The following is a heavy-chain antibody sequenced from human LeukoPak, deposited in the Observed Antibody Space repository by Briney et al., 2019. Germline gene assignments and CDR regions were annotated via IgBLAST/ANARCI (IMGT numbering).Heavy chain of an antibody. CDR1: GFTFSSYG. CDR2: ISYDGSNK. V-gene: IGHV3-30*03. J-gene: IGHJ4*02. CDR3: ASSGSYRFDY. Sequence: GRSLRLACAASGFTFSSYGMHWVRQAPGKGLEWVAVISYDGSNKYYADSVKGRFTISRDNSKNTLYLQMNSLRAEDTAVYYCASSGSYRFDYWGQGTLVTVSS. D-gene: IGHD1-26*01.